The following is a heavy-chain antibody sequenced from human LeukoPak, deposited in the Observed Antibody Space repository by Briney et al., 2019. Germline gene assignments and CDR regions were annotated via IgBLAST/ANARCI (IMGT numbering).Heavy chain of an antibody. CDR2: IYSSGST. Sequence: PSETLSLTCNVSGGSISSYYWSWIRQPAGKGLEWIGRIYSSGSTNYNPSLKSRVTMSVDTSKNQFSLKLRSVTAADTAVYYCARVSGYHWESFYDYWGQGTLVTVSS. CDR3: ARVSGYHWESFYDY. D-gene: IGHD5-12*01. CDR1: GGSISSYY. J-gene: IGHJ4*02. V-gene: IGHV4-4*07.